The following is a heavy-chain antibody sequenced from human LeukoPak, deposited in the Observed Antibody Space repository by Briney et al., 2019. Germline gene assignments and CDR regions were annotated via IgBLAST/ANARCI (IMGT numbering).Heavy chain of an antibody. D-gene: IGHD6-19*01. CDR1: GFSFNNYG. CDR3: AKDRNSGWSFFDY. V-gene: IGHV3-30*18. Sequence: GGSLRLSCAASGFSFNNYGRHWVRQAPGKGLEWVAVISYDGSNKFYADSVKGRFTISRDKSKNTLYLQMNSLRAGDTAVYYCAKDRNSGWSFFDYWGQGTLVTVSS. CDR2: ISYDGSNK. J-gene: IGHJ4*02.